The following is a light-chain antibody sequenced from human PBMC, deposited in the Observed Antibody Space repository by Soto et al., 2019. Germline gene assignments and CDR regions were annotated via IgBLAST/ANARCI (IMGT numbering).Light chain of an antibody. Sequence: QAVVTQEPSLTVSPGGTVTLTCGSSTGAVSNGHYPYWFQQMPGQAPKTLIYDTSNKYSWTPARFSGSLLGGKAALTLSGAQPEDEAEYFCLLSYSGGRLVFGGGTKVTVL. CDR1: TGAVSNGHY. V-gene: IGLV7-46*01. CDR2: DTS. J-gene: IGLJ2*01. CDR3: LLSYSGGRLV.